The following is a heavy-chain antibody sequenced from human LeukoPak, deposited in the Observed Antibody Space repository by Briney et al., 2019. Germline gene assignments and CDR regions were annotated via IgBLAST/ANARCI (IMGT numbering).Heavy chain of an antibody. D-gene: IGHD3-22*01. CDR2: ISSSSSYI. CDR1: GFTFSSYS. Sequence: GGSLRLSCAASGFTFSSYSMNWVRQAPGKGLEWVSSISSSSSYIYYADSVKGRFTISRDNAKNSLYLQMSSLRAKDTAVYYCARSYYYDSSGYYYSSRAFDIWGQGTMVTVSS. J-gene: IGHJ3*02. V-gene: IGHV3-21*01. CDR3: ARSYYYDSSGYYYSSRAFDI.